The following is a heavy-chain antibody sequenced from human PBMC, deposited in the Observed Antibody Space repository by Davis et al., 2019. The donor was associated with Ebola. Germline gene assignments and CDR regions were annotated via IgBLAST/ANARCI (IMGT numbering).Heavy chain of an antibody. CDR3: ASSPYYYYGMDV. V-gene: IGHV5-51*01. CDR1: GYSFTNYW. Sequence: GESLKISCKGSGYSFTNYWVGWVRQMPGKGLEWMGLIYPDDSDTRYSPSFQGHVTISADKSISTAYLQWSSLKASDTAMYYCASSPYYYYGMDVWGQGTTVTVSS. J-gene: IGHJ6*02. CDR2: IYPDDSDT.